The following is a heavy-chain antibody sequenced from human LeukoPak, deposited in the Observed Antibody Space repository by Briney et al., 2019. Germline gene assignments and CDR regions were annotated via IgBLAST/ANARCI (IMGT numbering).Heavy chain of an antibody. CDR3: ARAVDFWSGYDY. V-gene: IGHV3-64*01. J-gene: IGHJ4*02. CDR2: ISSNGGST. Sequence: GGSLRLSCTASEFTVSRNYMLWVRQAPGKGLEYVSAISSNGGSTYYANSVKGRFTISRDNSKNTLYLQMGSLRAEDMAVYYCARAVDFWSGYDYWGQGTLVTVSS. CDR1: EFTVSRNY. D-gene: IGHD3-3*01.